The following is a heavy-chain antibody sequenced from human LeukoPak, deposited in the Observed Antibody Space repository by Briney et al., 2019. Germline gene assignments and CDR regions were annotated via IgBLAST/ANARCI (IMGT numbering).Heavy chain of an antibody. J-gene: IGHJ3*02. CDR2: IYYSGST. CDR1: GGSISSYY. Sequence: SETLSLTCTVSGGSISSYYWSWIRQPPGKGLEWIGYIYYSGSTNYNPSLKSRVTISVDTSKNQFPLKLSSVTAADTAVYYCASTSDYSSSWKPLPGAFDIWGQGTMVTVSS. CDR3: ASTSDYSSSWKPLPGAFDI. V-gene: IGHV4-59*08. D-gene: IGHD6-13*01.